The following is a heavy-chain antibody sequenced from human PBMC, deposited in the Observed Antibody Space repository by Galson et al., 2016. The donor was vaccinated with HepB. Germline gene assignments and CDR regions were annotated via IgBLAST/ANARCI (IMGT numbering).Heavy chain of an antibody. CDR1: GFTSSSYA. Sequence: SLRLSCAASGFTSSSYAMSWVRPGPGKGLGWVSSIGGSGGRTNYADSVKGRFTISRDNSNKKLYLQMNYLRGEDTAVYFCAQKMASVYYPFDYWGQGTLVNVSS. CDR3: AQKMASVYYPFDY. J-gene: IGHJ4*02. D-gene: IGHD3-22*01. CDR2: IGGSGGRT. V-gene: IGHV3-23*01.